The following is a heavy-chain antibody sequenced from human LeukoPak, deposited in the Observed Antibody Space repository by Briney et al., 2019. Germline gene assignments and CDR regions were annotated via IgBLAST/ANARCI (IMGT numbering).Heavy chain of an antibody. Sequence: SQTLSLTCTVSGGSISSGSYYWSWIRQPAGKGLEWIGRIYTSGSTNYNPSLKSRVTISVDTSKNQFSLKLSPVTAADTAVYYCASRGDYWGQGTLVTVSS. CDR2: IYTSGST. CDR3: ASRGDY. D-gene: IGHD3-10*01. V-gene: IGHV4-61*02. J-gene: IGHJ4*02. CDR1: GGSISSGSYY.